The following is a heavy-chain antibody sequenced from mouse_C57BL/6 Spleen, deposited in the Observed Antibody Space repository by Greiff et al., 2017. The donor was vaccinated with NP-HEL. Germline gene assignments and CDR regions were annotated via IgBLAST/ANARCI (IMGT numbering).Heavy chain of an antibody. CDR3: ARVYYGYDGARDD. J-gene: IGHJ4*01. CDR1: GYTFTSYW. D-gene: IGHD2-2*01. V-gene: IGHV1-7*01. CDR2: INPSSGYT. Sequence: QVQLQESGAELAKPGASVKLSCKASGYTFTSYWMHWVKQRPGQGLEWIGYINPSSGYTKYNQKFKDKATLTADTSSSTAYMQLSSLTYEDSAVYYCARVYYGYDGARDDWGQGTSVTVSS.